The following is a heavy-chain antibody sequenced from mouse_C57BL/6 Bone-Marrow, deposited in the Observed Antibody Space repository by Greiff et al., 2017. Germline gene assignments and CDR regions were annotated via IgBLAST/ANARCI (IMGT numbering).Heavy chain of an antibody. CDR2: IYPGSGST. Sequence: QVQLQQPGAELVKPGASVKMSCKASGYTFTSYWITWVKQRPGQGLEWIGDIYPGSGSTNYNEKFKSKATLTVDTSSSTAYRQLSSLTSEDSAVYYCARPYYSNYGGFAYWGQGTLVTVSA. CDR3: ARPYYSNYGGFAY. CDR1: GYTFTSYW. J-gene: IGHJ3*01. V-gene: IGHV1-55*01. D-gene: IGHD2-5*01.